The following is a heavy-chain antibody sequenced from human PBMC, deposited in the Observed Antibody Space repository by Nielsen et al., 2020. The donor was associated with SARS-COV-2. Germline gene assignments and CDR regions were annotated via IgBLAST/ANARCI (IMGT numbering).Heavy chain of an antibody. D-gene: IGHD3-16*01. CDR3: ARSLRRIYYYLMDV. J-gene: IGHJ6*02. CDR2: IIPLFGTT. Sequence: SVKVSCKASGVIFSNYAVSWVRQAPRQGLQWMGGIIPLFGTTSYAQKFQGRVTITADESTSTAYMELTSLRSEDTAVYFCARSLRRIYYYLMDVWGQGTTVIVSS. V-gene: IGHV1-69*13. CDR1: GVIFSNYA.